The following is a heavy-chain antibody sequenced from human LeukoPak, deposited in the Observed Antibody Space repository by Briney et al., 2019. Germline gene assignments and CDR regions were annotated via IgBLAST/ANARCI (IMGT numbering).Heavy chain of an antibody. CDR1: GGSFSGYD. CDR2: INHSGST. CDR3: ARKGPKVTIFGVVNRKTYMDV. D-gene: IGHD3-3*01. V-gene: IGHV4-34*01. Sequence: SETLSLTCAVYGGSFSGYDWSWIRQPPGKGLEWIGEINHSGSTNYNPSLKSRVTISVDTSKNQFSLKLSSVTAADTAVYYCARKGPKVTIFGVVNRKTYMDVWGKGTTVTVSS. J-gene: IGHJ6*03.